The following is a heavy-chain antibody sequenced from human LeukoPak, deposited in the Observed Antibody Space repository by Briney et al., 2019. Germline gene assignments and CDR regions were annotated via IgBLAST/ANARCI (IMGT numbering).Heavy chain of an antibody. J-gene: IGHJ4*02. D-gene: IGHD7-27*01. CDR2: IYTSGSA. CDR3: ARGLGFDY. CDR1: GGSISSGSYY. Sequence: SETLSLTCTVSGGSISSGSYYWSWIRQPAGKGLEWIGRIYTSGSANYNPSLKSRVTISVDTSKNQFSLKLSSVTAADTAVYYCARGLGFDYWGQGTLVTVSS. V-gene: IGHV4-61*02.